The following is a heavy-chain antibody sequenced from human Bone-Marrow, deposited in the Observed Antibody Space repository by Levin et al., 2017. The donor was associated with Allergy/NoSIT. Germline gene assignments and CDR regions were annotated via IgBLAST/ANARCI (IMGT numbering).Heavy chain of an antibody. Sequence: QPSETLSLTCAASGFTFKNYWMHWVRQAPGKGLVWVSHIKNDGTGTTYADSVKGRFTISRDNAKNTLYLQMNNLRAEDTAVYYCARHAGEPLDSWGQGTLVSVSS. D-gene: IGHD7-27*01. CDR1: GFTFKNYW. CDR3: ARHAGEPLDS. V-gene: IGHV3-74*01. CDR2: IKNDGTGT. J-gene: IGHJ4*02.